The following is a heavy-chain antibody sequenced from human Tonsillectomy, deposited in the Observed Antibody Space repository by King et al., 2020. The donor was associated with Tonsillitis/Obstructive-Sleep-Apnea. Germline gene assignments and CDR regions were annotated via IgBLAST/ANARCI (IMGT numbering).Heavy chain of an antibody. CDR1: GGSIRSYY. CDR2: IYYSGST. J-gene: IGHJ5*02. V-gene: IGHV4-59*01. Sequence: VQLQESGPGLVKPSETLSLTCTVSGGSIRSYYWSWLRPPPGKGLEWIGHIYYSGSTNYNPSLKSRVTISEDTSKNQFSLKLSSVTAADTAVYYCARESRISMVRGVIMSWFDPWGQGTLVTVSS. D-gene: IGHD3-10*01. CDR3: ARESRISMVRGVIMSWFDP.